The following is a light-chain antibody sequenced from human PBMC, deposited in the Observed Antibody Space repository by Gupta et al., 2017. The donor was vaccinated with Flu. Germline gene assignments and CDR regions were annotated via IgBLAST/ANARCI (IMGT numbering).Light chain of an antibody. Sequence: SALTQPASVSGSPGQSITIPCTGTSSDVGLSHYVSWYQQHPDKAPKLIIYDVTNRPSGVASRFSGSKSGNTAALTIAGLQAEDETDYYCSSYTSGSNVYVFGTGTKVTVL. CDR1: SSDVGLSHY. CDR3: SSYTSGSNVYV. J-gene: IGLJ1*01. V-gene: IGLV2-14*01. CDR2: DVT.